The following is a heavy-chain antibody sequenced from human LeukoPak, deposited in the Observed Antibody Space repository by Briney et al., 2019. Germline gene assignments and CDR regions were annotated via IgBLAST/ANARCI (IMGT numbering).Heavy chain of an antibody. CDR3: ARAGGTESGVNWFDP. Sequence: PSEALSLTCTVSGGSISSSSYYWGWIRQPPGKGLEWIGSIYYSGSTYYNPSLKSRVTISVDTSKNQFSLKLSSVTAADTAVYYCARAGGTESGVNWFDPWGQGTLVTVSS. D-gene: IGHD1-14*01. CDR1: GGSISSSSYY. CDR2: IYYSGST. J-gene: IGHJ5*02. V-gene: IGHV4-39*07.